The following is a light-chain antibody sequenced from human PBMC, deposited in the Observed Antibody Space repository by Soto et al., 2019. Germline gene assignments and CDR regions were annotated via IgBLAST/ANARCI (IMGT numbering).Light chain of an antibody. J-gene: IGKJ1*01. CDR3: LLDYSYFWA. CDR2: AAS. Sequence: AIQVTQSPSSLSASVGDRVTITCRTSLGIRSALGWYQQKPGKIPKLLIYAASTLQSGVPSRFSGSGSGRDFTLTISSLQPEDFATYYCLLDYSYFWAFGQGTKVDIK. V-gene: IGKV1-6*01. CDR1: LGIRSA.